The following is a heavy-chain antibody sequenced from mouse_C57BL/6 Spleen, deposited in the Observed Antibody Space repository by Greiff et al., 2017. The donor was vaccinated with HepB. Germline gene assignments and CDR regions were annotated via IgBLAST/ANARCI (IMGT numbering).Heavy chain of an antibody. D-gene: IGHD1-1*01. CDR2: ISDGGSYT. V-gene: IGHV5-4*03. J-gene: IGHJ1*03. CDR1: GFTFSSYA. Sequence: EVKLMESGGGLVKPGGSLKLSCAASGFTFSSYAMSWVRQTPEKRLEWVATISDGGSYTYYPDNVKGRFTISRDNAKNNLYLQMSHLKSEETAMYYCARFYYGSTKYFDVWGTGTTVTVSS. CDR3: ARFYYGSTKYFDV.